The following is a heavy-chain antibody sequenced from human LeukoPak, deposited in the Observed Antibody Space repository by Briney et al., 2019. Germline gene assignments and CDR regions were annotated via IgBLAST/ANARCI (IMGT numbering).Heavy chain of an antibody. CDR1: GFTFNAYG. V-gene: IGHV3-30*02. J-gene: IGHJ4*02. Sequence: PGGSLRLSCAASGFTFNAYGMHWVRQAPGKGLEWVAFIRYDGINKDYADSVKGRFTFSRDNAKNSLYLQMNSLRAEDTAVYYCARNLPAADYWGQGTLVTVSS. CDR3: ARNLPAADY. D-gene: IGHD2-2*01. CDR2: IRYDGINK.